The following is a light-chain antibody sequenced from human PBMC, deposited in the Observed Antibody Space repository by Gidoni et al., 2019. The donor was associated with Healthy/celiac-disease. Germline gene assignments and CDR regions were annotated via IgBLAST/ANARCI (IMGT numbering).Light chain of an antibody. CDR3: QQRSNLLT. V-gene: IGKV3-11*01. J-gene: IGKJ4*01. Sequence: EIVFTQSPATLSLSTGARATLSCRASQSVSSYLACYKQKPGQAPRLLIYDASNRATGTPARFSGSASGTDFTLTISSLDPEDFAVYYCQQRSNLLTFGGGTKVEIK. CDR2: DAS. CDR1: QSVSSY.